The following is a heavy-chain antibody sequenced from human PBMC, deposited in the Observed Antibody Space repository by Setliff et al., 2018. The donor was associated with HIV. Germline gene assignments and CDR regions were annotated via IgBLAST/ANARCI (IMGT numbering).Heavy chain of an antibody. CDR3: ASHAKTVDNGLLDN. V-gene: IGHV1-46*02. CDR2: INPTAGST. J-gene: IGHJ4*02. D-gene: IGHD6-19*01. CDR1: GYDFDFYY. Sequence: ASVQVSCKSSGYDFDFYYVHWVRQAPGQGFEWMGVINPTAGSTTYAQRFGGRVTMTRDTSTRTVDMELSSLRSEDTAVYYCASHAKTVDNGLLDNWGQGTLVTVSS.